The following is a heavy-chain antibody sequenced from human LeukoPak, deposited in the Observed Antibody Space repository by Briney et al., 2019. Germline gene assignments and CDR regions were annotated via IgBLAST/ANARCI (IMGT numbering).Heavy chain of an antibody. CDR2: IYYSGST. J-gene: IGHJ4*02. CDR3: ARDRAAAVTFDY. D-gene: IGHD6-13*01. V-gene: IGHV4-30-4*08. Sequence: SQTLSLTCTVSGGSISSGDYYWSWIRQPPGKGLECIGYIYYSGSTYYNPSLKSRVTISVDTSKNQFSLKLSSVTAADTAVYYCARDRAAAVTFDYWGQGTLVTVSS. CDR1: GGSISSGDYY.